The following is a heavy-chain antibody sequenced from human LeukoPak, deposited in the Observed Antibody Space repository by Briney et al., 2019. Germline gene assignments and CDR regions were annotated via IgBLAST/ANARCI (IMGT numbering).Heavy chain of an antibody. V-gene: IGHV3-43*02. CDR1: GFPFDDYA. CDR3: AKDVAAGRGLFDI. D-gene: IGHD6-13*01. Sequence: GGPLRLSCAASGFPFDDYAMHGVRQAPGKGREWVSLISGDGGSTYYADSVKGRFTISRDNSKNSLYLQMNSLRTEDTALYYCAKDVAAGRGLFDIWGQGTMVTVSS. CDR2: ISGDGGST. J-gene: IGHJ3*02.